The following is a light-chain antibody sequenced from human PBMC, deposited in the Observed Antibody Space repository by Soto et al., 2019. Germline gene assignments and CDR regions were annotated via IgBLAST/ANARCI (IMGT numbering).Light chain of an antibody. CDR2: DDN. Sequence: QSVLTQPPSVSAAPGQDVTISCSGSSSNLAYNSLSWYQQLPGTAPKLLIYDDNKRPSGIPARFSGSKSGTSATLGITGLETGDEADYYCGAWDDSLNVYVFXSGTKVTVL. V-gene: IGLV1-51*01. J-gene: IGLJ1*01. CDR3: GAWDDSLNVYV. CDR1: SSNLAYNS.